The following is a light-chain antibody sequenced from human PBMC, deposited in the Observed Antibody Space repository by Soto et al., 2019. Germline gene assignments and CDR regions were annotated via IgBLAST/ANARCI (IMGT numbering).Light chain of an antibody. J-gene: IGLJ1*01. Sequence: QSALTQPRSVSGSPGQSVTISCTGTSSDVGGYKYVSWYQQHPGKAPKLMIYDVTRRPSGVSNRFSGSKSGNTASLTISGLQAEDEADYYCCSYAGSYTFVFGTGTKLTV. V-gene: IGLV2-11*01. CDR2: DVT. CDR3: CSYAGSYTFV. CDR1: SSDVGGYKY.